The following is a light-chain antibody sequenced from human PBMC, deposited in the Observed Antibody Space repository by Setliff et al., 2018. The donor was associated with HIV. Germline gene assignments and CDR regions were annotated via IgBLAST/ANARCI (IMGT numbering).Light chain of an antibody. CDR2: GAS. Sequence: EIVLTQSPDTLSLSPGERATLSCRASQSFSSSYLAWYLQNPGQAPRLLIYGASTRAAGIPGRFRGSESGTDFTLTISRLEPEDFAVYYCQQYGSSPWTFGQGTKMDIK. J-gene: IGKJ1*01. CDR3: QQYGSSPWT. CDR1: QSFSSSY. V-gene: IGKV3-20*01.